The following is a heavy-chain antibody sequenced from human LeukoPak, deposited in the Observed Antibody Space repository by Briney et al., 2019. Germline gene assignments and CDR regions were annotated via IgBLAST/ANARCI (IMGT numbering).Heavy chain of an antibody. CDR3: AKGLDIVVVTASAFDI. J-gene: IGHJ3*02. Sequence: PGGSLRLSCAASGFTFSSYAMHWVRQAPGKGLEWVAVISYDGSNKYYADSVKGRFTISRDNSKNTLYLQMNSLRAEDTAVYYCAKGLDIVVVTASAFDIWGQGTMVTVSS. D-gene: IGHD2-21*02. CDR2: ISYDGSNK. V-gene: IGHV3-30*04. CDR1: GFTFSSYA.